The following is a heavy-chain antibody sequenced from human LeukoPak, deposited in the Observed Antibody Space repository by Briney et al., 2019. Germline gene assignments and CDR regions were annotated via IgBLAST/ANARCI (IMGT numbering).Heavy chain of an antibody. J-gene: IGHJ3*02. CDR1: GYPFSSYW. CDR3: ATSRMRGAFDI. V-gene: IGHV3-7*01. Sequence: GGSLRLSCAASGYPFSSYWMTWVRQAPGKGLEWLTNINQDGSEIYYVGSVQGRFIISRDNAKNSLYLQMNSLRVDDMAVCYCATSRMRGAFDIWGQGTMVTVSS. D-gene: IGHD3-10*01. CDR2: INQDGSEI.